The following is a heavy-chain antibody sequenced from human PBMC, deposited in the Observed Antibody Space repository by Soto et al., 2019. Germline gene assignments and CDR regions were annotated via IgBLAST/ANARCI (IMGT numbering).Heavy chain of an antibody. CDR2: IKEDGSEK. Sequence: EVQLVESGGGLVQRGGSLRLSCAASGFTFSGYWMSWVRQAPGKGLEWVANIKEDGSEKYYVDSVKGRFTMSRDNAKNSLYLQMNSLRADDTAVYYCARDLAFDAFDLWGQGKMVTVSS. CDR1: GFTFSGYW. CDR3: ARDLAFDAFDL. V-gene: IGHV3-7*04. J-gene: IGHJ3*01.